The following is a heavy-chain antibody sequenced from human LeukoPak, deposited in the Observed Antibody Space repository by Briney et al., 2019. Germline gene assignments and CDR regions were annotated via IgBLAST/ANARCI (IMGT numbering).Heavy chain of an antibody. V-gene: IGHV3-48*03. J-gene: IGHJ4*02. D-gene: IGHD5-18*01. CDR3: ARGGYNYGRDFDY. Sequence: GGSLRLSCAASGFSFSSYEMNWVRQAPGKGLEWVSYISSSARTIYYADSVKGRFTISRGNTQNSLYLQMNSLRVEDTALYYCARGGYNYGRDFDYWGQGTLVTVSS. CDR1: GFSFSSYE. CDR2: ISSSARTI.